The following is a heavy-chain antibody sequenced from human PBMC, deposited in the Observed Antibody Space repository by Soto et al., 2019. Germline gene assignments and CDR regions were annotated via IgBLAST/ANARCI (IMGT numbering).Heavy chain of an antibody. V-gene: IGHV1-46*03. Sequence: ASMKVSCKGSGYTFTHYYMHWVRQAPGQRLEGMGIIDPSAGSTTYAQKFQGRVTVTRDTSTSTVDMELSSLRSEDTAVYYCARERYPSYYYDNRGYDDAFEIWGQGTMVTVSS. D-gene: IGHD3-22*01. J-gene: IGHJ3*02. CDR3: ARERYPSYYYDNRGYDDAFEI. CDR2: IDPSAGST. CDR1: GYTFTHYY.